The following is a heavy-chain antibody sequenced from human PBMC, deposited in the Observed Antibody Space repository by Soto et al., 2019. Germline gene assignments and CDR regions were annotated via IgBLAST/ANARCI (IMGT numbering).Heavy chain of an antibody. J-gene: IGHJ4*02. CDR2: ITSSSSYI. Sequence: GGSLRLSCAASGFTFSSYTMNWVRQAPGKGLEWVSSITSSSSYIYYADSVKGRFTISRDNAKNSLSLQMNSLRAEDTAVYYCARDLRPPSGYADYWGQGTLVTVSS. V-gene: IGHV3-21*01. CDR3: ARDLRPPSGYADY. CDR1: GFTFSSYT. D-gene: IGHD5-12*01.